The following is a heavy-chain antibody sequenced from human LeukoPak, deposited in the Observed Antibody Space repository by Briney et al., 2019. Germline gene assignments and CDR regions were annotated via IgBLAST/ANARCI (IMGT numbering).Heavy chain of an antibody. Sequence: GGSLRLSCAASEFTVSSNYMSWVHQAPGKGLEWVSTIYSGGGTYYADSVKGRFTISRDNSRNTLYLQMNSLRAEDTAVYYCARDRDYYDSSGYHYWGQGTLVTVSS. CDR3: ARDRDYYDSSGYHY. CDR2: IYSGGGT. D-gene: IGHD3-22*01. J-gene: IGHJ4*02. CDR1: EFTVSSNY. V-gene: IGHV3-53*01.